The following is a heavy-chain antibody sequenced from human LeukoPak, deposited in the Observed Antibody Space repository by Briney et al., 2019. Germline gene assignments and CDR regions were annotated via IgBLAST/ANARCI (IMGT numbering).Heavy chain of an antibody. J-gene: IGHJ4*02. D-gene: IGHD3-22*01. CDR3: AKNDFDDNGRYYNY. CDR1: AFTFSVYW. CDR2: IKEDGTDK. V-gene: IGHV3-7*02. Sequence: GGSLRLSCSASAFTFSVYWMTWVRQAPGKGLEWVATIKEDGTDKYYVDSVKGRFTISRDNSKNTLYLQMNSLRTEDTAMYYCAKNDFDDNGRYYNYWGQGTLVTVSS.